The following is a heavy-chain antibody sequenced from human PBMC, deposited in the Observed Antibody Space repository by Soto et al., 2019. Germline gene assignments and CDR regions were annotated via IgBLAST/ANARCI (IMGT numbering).Heavy chain of an antibody. CDR3: ARDSGWPILNFDN. CDR1: DFDFSSYG. Sequence: GGSLRLSSEASDFDFSSYGIHWVRQAPGKGLEWVAASSYDGRETFYADSAKGRFTVSKEMSKNTAFLQMNALRHEDTAVYFCARDSGWPILNFDNWGQGTPVTVSS. CDR2: SSYDGRET. V-gene: IGHV3-30*03. J-gene: IGHJ4*02. D-gene: IGHD3-10*01.